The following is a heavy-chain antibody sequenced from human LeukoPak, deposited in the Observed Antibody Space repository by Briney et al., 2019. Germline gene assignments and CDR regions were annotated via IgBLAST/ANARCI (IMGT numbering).Heavy chain of an antibody. J-gene: IGHJ5*02. V-gene: IGHV4-39*07. CDR2: IYYSGNT. D-gene: IGHD6-6*01. CDR1: GGSISSSDSY. CDR3: ARVMAARREDLNWFDP. Sequence: SETLSLTCTVSGGSISSSDSYWGWIRQPPGKGLEWIGSIYYSGNTYNPSLKSRVTTSVDTSKNQFSLNLTSVNAADTAVYYCARVMAARREDLNWFDPWGQGTLVTVSS.